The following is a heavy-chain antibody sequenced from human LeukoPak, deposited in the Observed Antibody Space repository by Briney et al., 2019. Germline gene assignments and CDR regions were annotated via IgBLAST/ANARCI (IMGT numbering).Heavy chain of an antibody. CDR2: INHSGST. D-gene: IGHD3-3*01. V-gene: IGHV4-34*01. CDR3: ASQARTYYDFWSGYGHFDY. J-gene: IGHJ4*02. CDR1: GGSFSGYY. Sequence: SETLSLTCAVYGGSFSGYYWSWIRQPPGKGLEWIGEINHSGSTNYNPSLKSQVTISVDTSKNQFSLKLSSVTAADTAVHYCASQARTYYDFWSGYGHFDYWGQGTLVTVSS.